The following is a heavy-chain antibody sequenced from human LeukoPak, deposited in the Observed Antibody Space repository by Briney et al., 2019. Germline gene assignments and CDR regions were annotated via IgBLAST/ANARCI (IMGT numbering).Heavy chain of an antibody. Sequence: GGSLRLSCAASGFAVSRNYMTWVRQAPGKGLKWVSVIYSGGSTYYADSVKGRFTISRDNSKNTLYLQMNSLRAEDTAVYYCARDRDSSGYYYVSYYYYYYGMDVWGQGTTVTVSS. CDR2: IYSGGST. CDR1: GFAVSRNY. V-gene: IGHV3-53*01. CDR3: ARDRDSSGYYYVSYYYYYYGMDV. D-gene: IGHD3-22*01. J-gene: IGHJ6*02.